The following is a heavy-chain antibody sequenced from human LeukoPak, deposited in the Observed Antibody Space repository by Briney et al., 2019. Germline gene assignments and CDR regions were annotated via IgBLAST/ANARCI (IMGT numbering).Heavy chain of an antibody. Sequence: GSLRLSCAASGFTFSSYGMHWVRQAPGKGLEWVAVIWYGGSNKYYADSVKGRFTISRDNSKNTLYLQMNSLRAEDTAVYYCARDYAGENWFDPWGQGTLVTVSS. CDR2: IWYGGSNK. J-gene: IGHJ5*02. CDR3: ARDYAGENWFDP. V-gene: IGHV3-33*01. CDR1: GFTFSSYG. D-gene: IGHD3-16*01.